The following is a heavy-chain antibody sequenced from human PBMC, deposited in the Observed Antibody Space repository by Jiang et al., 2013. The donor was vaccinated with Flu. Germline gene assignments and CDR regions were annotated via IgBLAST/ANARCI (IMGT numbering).Heavy chain of an antibody. CDR3: ARDRGGRGAVAAEGI. CDR1: GYSISSGYY. D-gene: IGHD6-19*01. V-gene: IGHV4-38-2*02. CDR2: IYHSGST. Sequence: SGSGLVKPSETLSLTCAVSGYSISSGYYWGWIRQPPGKGLEWIGSIYHSGSTYYNPSLKSRVTISVDTSKNQFSLKLSSVTAADTAVYYCARDRGGRGAVAAEGIWGQGDNGHRLF. J-gene: IGHJ3*02.